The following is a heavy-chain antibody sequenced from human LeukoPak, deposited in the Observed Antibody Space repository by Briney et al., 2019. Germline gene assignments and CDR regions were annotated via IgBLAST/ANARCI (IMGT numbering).Heavy chain of an antibody. V-gene: IGHV1-69*04. CDR3: ARGFHRLYGSGNYYNPEFDC. CDR2: IIPILGIA. D-gene: IGHD3-10*01. J-gene: IGHJ4*02. Sequence: SVKVSCKASGGTFSSNAISWVRQAPGQGLEWMGRIIPILGIAKYAQKFQGRVTITADKSTSTAYMELNSLRSEDTAVYYCARGFHRLYGSGNYYNPEFDCRGQGTLVTVSS. CDR1: GGTFSSNA.